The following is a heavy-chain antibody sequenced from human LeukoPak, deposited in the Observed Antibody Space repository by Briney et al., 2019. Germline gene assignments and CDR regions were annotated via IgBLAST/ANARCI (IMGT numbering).Heavy chain of an antibody. CDR1: GFTFSSYA. CDR3: AKSLGVGGYTRFKGFDQ. V-gene: IGHV3-23*01. D-gene: IGHD5-24*01. CDR2: ISNSDGST. Sequence: GGSLRLSCAASGFTFSSYAMNWVRQAPGKGLEWVSSISNSDGSTYYADFVKGRFTISRDNSKNTLHLQMNSLRAEDTAVYYCAKSLGVGGYTRFKGFDQWGQGTLVSVSS. J-gene: IGHJ4*02.